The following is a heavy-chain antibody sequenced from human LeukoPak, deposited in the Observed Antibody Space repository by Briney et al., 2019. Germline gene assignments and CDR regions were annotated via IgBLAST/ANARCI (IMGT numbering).Heavy chain of an antibody. V-gene: IGHV4-4*02. CDR3: AKTTQQLEFDY. CDR2: IYHSGST. CDR1: GGSISSCNW. J-gene: IGHJ4*02. Sequence: SETLSLTCAVSGGSISSCNWWSWVRQPPGKGLEWIGEIYHSGSTNYNPSLKSRVTISVDKSKNQFSLKLSSVTAADTAVYYCAKTTQQLEFDYWGQGTLVTVSS. D-gene: IGHD6-13*01.